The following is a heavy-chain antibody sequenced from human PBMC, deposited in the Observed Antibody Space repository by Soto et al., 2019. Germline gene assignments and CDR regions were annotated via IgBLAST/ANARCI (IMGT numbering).Heavy chain of an antibody. CDR1: GGSISNNYYN. CDR2: IYYSGTT. D-gene: IGHD6-19*01. V-gene: IGHV4-39*01. CDR3: ARSLGTIAEAPIDH. J-gene: IGHJ4*02. Sequence: QLQLQESGPGLVKPSETLSLTCTVAGGSISNNYYNWGWLRQPPGKGLEWIGSIYYSGTTYYNPSLKSRVTMSVDTSKNQFSLRLTSVTAADTAVYYCARSLGTIAEAPIDHWGQGTLVTVSS.